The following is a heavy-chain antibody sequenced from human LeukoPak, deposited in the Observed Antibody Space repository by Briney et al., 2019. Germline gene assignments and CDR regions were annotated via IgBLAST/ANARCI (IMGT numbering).Heavy chain of an antibody. CDR2: IYSGGRT. CDR1: GFTFSSYA. V-gene: IGHV3-66*01. Sequence: GGSLRLSCAASGFTFSSYAMSWVRQAPGKGLEWVSVIYSGGRTYYTDSVKGRFTISRDNSKNTLFLQMNSLKAEDTAVYYCARMYSSSWYYFDYWGQGTLVTVSS. CDR3: ARMYSSSWYYFDY. J-gene: IGHJ4*02. D-gene: IGHD6-13*01.